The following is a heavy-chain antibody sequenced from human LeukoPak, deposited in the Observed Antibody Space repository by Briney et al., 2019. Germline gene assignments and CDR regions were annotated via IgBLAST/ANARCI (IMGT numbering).Heavy chain of an antibody. D-gene: IGHD2-2*01. CDR2: INPNSGGT. V-gene: IGHV1-2*02. Sequence: ASVKVSCKASGYTFTGYYMHWVRQAPGQGLEWMGWINPNSGGTNYAQKFQGRVTMTRDTSISTAYMELSRLSSVTAADTAVYYRARERREQLLPPYTRSVTYFDYWGQGTLVTVSS. J-gene: IGHJ4*02. CDR1: GYTFTGYY. CDR3: ARERREQLLPPYTRSVTYFDY.